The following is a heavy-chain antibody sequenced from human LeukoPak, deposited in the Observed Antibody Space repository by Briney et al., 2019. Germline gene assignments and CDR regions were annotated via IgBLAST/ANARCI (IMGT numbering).Heavy chain of an antibody. Sequence: ASVKVSCKASGYTFTGYYMHWVRQAPGQGLEWMGWINPNSGGTNYAQKFQGRVTMTRDTSISTAYMELSRLRSDDTAVYYCARVTGMVRGTNWFDPWGQGTLVTVSS. D-gene: IGHD3-10*01. CDR2: INPNSGGT. V-gene: IGHV1-2*02. CDR1: GYTFTGYY. CDR3: ARVTGMVRGTNWFDP. J-gene: IGHJ5*02.